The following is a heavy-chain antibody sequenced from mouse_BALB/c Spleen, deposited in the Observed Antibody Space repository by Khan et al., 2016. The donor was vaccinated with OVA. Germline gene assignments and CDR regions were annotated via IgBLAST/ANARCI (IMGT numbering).Heavy chain of an antibody. V-gene: IGHV3-2*02. CDR2: ISYSGNT. J-gene: IGHJ2*01. CDR3: ARVYGGDFDY. D-gene: IGHD1-1*01. CDR1: GFSITSDYA. Sequence: QLEESGPGLVKPSQSLSLTCTVTGFSITSDYAWNWIRQFPGNKLEWMGYISYSGNTKYNPSLKSRTSFTLDTSKNQFFLKLNSVTIEDTATYYWARVYGGDFDYWGQVTTLTVSS.